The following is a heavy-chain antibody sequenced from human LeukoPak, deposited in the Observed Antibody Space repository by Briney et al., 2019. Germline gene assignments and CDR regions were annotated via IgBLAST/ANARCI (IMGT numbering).Heavy chain of an antibody. CDR3: ARVGLYYDILTGYYEGAYYFDY. J-gene: IGHJ4*02. CDR2: INHSGST. D-gene: IGHD3-9*01. CDR1: GGSFSGYY. V-gene: IGHV4-34*01. Sequence: TSETLSLTCAVYGGSFSGYYWSWIRQPPGKGLEWIGEINHSGSTNYNPSLKSRVTISVDTSKNQFSLKLSSVTAADTAVYYCARVGLYYDILTGYYEGAYYFDYWGQGTLVTVSS.